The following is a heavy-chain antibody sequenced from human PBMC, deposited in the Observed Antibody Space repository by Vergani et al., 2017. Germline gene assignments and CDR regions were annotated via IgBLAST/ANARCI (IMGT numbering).Heavy chain of an antibody. CDR1: GFTFSHYS. CDR2: ISGDGTTT. D-gene: IGHD5-18*01. Sequence: EVQMVESGGGLVKPGGSLRLSCVASGFTFSHYSMNWVRQAPGKGLEWVSYISGDGTTTHYADSVKGRFTISRDNAKKTLFLEMKSLRGEDTAIYYCESDTTMAVLSDEGDAGVDVGGPGTTVIVS. CDR3: ESDTTMAVLSDEGDAGVDV. J-gene: IGHJ6*02. V-gene: IGHV3-21*01.